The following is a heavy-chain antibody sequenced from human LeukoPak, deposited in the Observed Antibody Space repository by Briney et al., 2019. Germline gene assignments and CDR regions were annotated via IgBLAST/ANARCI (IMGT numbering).Heavy chain of an antibody. CDR3: ARDTVLIPRSFQH. CDR1: RGSVSSYF. J-gene: IGHJ1*01. CDR2: VYYTGTT. Sequence: SETLSLTCAVSRGSVSSYFYTWIRQSPGKGLEWIGCVYYTGTTNYNPSLKSRVSISVDTSKNQFSLKLSSVTAADTAVYYCARDTVLIPRSFQHWGQGILVTVSS. V-gene: IGHV4-59*02. D-gene: IGHD4-23*01.